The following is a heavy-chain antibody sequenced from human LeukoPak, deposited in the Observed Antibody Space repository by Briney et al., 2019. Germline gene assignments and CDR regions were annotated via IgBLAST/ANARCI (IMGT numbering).Heavy chain of an antibody. CDR2: IYYSGST. V-gene: IGHV4-59*01. J-gene: IGHJ3*02. Sequence: PSETLSLTCTVSGVSISSYYWSWIRQPPGKGLEWIGYIYYSGSTNYNPSLKSRVTISVDTSKNQFSLKLSSVTAADTAVYYCAREPRYYDILTGYYPDAFDIWGQGTMVTVSS. CDR1: GVSISSYY. D-gene: IGHD3-9*01. CDR3: AREPRYYDILTGYYPDAFDI.